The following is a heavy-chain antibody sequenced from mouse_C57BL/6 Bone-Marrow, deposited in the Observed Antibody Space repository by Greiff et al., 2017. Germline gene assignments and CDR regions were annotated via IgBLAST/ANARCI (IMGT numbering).Heavy chain of an antibody. D-gene: IGHD1-1*01. V-gene: IGHV1-81*01. CDR2: IYPRSGNT. Sequence: QVQLKESGAELARPGASVKLSCKASGYTFTSYGISWVKQRTGQGLEWIGEIYPRSGNTYYNEKFKGKATLTADKSSSTAYMELRSLTSEDSAVYFCAYYCGSSLFAYWGQGTLVTVSA. CDR1: GYTFTSYG. J-gene: IGHJ3*01. CDR3: AYYCGSSLFAY.